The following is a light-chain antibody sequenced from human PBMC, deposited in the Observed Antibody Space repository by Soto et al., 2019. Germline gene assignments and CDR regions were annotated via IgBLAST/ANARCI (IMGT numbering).Light chain of an antibody. V-gene: IGKV1-33*01. CDR1: QDISNY. CDR3: QQYDNLPWT. J-gene: IGKJ1*01. CDR2: DAS. Sequence: IQMTQSPSGLSQSVRQSLTITCQASQDISNYLDWYQQKPGKAPKLLIYDASNMETGVPSRFSGSGSGTDFTFTISSLQPEDIATYYCQQYDNLPWTFGQGTKVDIK.